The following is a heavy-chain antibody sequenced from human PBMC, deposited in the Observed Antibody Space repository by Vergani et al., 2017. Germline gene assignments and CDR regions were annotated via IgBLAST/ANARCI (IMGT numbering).Heavy chain of an antibody. CDR3: ARPITISSYGMDV. CDR1: GFTFSSYS. Sequence: EVQLVESGGGLVKPGGSLRLSCAASGFTFSSYSMNWVRQAPGKGLEWVSSISSSSSYIYYADSVKGRFTISRDNAKNSLYLQMNSLRAEDTAVYYCARPITISSYGMDVWGQGTSVTVSS. J-gene: IGHJ6*02. CDR2: ISSSSSYI. V-gene: IGHV3-21*01. D-gene: IGHD3-9*01.